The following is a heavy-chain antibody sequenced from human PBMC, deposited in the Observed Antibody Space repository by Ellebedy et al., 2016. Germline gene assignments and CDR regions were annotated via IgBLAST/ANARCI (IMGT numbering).Heavy chain of an antibody. CDR1: GFTFSSYS. CDR2: ISGSGGST. V-gene: IGHV3-23*01. J-gene: IGHJ6*02. D-gene: IGHD3-22*01. CDR3: AKVGYYDSSGYWSDYYYGMDV. Sequence: GGSLRLSXAASGFTFSSYSMNWVRQAPGKGLEWVSAISGSGGSTYYADSVKGRFTISRDNSKNTLYRQMNSLRAEDTAVYYCAKVGYYDSSGYWSDYYYGMDVWGQGTTVTVSS.